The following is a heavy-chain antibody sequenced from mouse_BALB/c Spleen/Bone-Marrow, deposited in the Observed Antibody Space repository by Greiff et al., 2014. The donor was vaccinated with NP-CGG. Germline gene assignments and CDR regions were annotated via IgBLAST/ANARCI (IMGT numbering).Heavy chain of an antibody. CDR3: AREKYGNYYAMDY. Sequence: VKLMESGPGLVAPSQSLSITCTVSGFSLTGYGVNWVRQPPGKGLEWLGMIWRDGSTDYNSALKSRLSINKNNSKSQVFLKRNILQTDNTARYYCAREKYGNYYAMDYWGQGTSVTVSS. CDR1: GFSLTGYG. V-gene: IGHV2-6-7*01. J-gene: IGHJ4*01. D-gene: IGHD2-10*02. CDR2: IWRDGST.